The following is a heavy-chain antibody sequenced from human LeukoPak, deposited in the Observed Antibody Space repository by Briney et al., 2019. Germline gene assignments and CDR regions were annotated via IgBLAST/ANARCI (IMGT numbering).Heavy chain of an antibody. CDR3: ARDRGITTARGVPSWFDP. CDR2: LYSTGSP. J-gene: IGHJ5*02. V-gene: IGHV4-61*02. Sequence: PSETLSLTCTVSGDSISNGNYYWTWIRQPAGKGLEWIGRLYSTGSPNYNPSLKSRVTISIDASKNQFSLKLSSVTVADTAVYYCARDRGITTARGVPSWFDPWGQGTLVTVSS. CDR1: GDSISNGNYY. D-gene: IGHD3-10*01.